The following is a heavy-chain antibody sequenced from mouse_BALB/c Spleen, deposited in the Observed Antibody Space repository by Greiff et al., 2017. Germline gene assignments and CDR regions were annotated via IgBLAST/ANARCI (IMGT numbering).Heavy chain of an antibody. Sequence: EVQLQQSGAELVRSGASVKLSCTASGFNIKDYYMHWVKQRPEQGLEWIGWIDPENGDTEYAPKFQGKATMTADKSSSTAYMQLSSLTSEDSAVYYCARDGSSSAWFAYWGQGTLVTVSA. D-gene: IGHD1-1*01. CDR2: IDPENGDT. CDR3: ARDGSSSAWFAY. V-gene: IGHV14-4*02. CDR1: GFNIKDYY. J-gene: IGHJ3*01.